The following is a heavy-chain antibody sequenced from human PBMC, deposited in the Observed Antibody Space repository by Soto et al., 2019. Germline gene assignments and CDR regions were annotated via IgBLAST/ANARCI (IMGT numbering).Heavy chain of an antibody. Sequence: PGGSLRLSCAASGFTFSSYGMHWVRQAPGKGLEWVAVISYDGSNKYYADSVKGRFTISRDNSKNTLYLQMNSLRAEDTAVYYCAKTKDIGGYYDSSEFDYWGQGTLVTVSS. CDR2: ISYDGSNK. V-gene: IGHV3-30*18. J-gene: IGHJ4*02. CDR1: GFTFSSYG. CDR3: AKTKDIGGYYDSSEFDY. D-gene: IGHD3-22*01.